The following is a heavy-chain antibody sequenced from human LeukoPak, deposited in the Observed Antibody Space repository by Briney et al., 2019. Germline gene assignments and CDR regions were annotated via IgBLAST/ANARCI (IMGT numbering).Heavy chain of an antibody. J-gene: IGHJ4*02. CDR2: IYYSGST. CDR1: GGSISSSSYY. CDR3: ASSDYDILTADY. V-gene: IGHV4-39*07. D-gene: IGHD3-9*01. Sequence: PSETLSLTCTVSGGSISSSSYYWGWIRQPPGKGLEWIGSIYYSGSTYYNPSLKSRVTISVDTSKNQFSLKLSSVTAADTAVYYCASSDYDILTADYWGQGTLVTVSS.